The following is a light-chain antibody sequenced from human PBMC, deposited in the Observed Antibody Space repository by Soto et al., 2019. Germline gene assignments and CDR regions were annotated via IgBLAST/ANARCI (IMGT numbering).Light chain of an antibody. CDR2: EVS. CDR1: SSDVGGYNY. CDR3: SSYTSSRPRGVV. J-gene: IGLJ2*01. Sequence: QSALTQPASVSGSPGQSITISCTGTSSDVGGYNYVSWYQQHPGKAPKLMIYEVSNRPSGVSNRFSGSKSGNTASLTISGRQAEDEADYYCSSYTSSRPRGVVFGGGTKLTVL. V-gene: IGLV2-14*01.